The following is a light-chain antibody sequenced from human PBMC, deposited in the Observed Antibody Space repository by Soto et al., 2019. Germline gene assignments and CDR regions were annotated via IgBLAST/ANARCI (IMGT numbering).Light chain of an antibody. V-gene: IGKV1-33*01. CDR1: HDINKY. J-gene: IGKJ2*01. CDR3: QQYLSLPYT. CDR2: DAS. Sequence: DIQMTQSPSSLSASVGDRVTITCQASHDINKYLNWYQQKPGKAPKLLIYDASNLETGVPSRFSGSGSGTTFTFTISSLQPEDIATYYCQQYLSLPYTFGQGTKLEIK.